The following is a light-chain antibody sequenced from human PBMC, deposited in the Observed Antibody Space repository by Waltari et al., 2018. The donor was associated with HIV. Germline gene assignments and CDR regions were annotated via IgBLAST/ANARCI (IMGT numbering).Light chain of an antibody. V-gene: IGKV3-15*01. CDR3: QQYNDWPLT. J-gene: IGKJ4*01. CDR1: QGVSIN. Sequence: VSTQSPATLCVSPGYRATVSYRASQGVSINLAWHQQKPGQAPRLLIYCASTTATGIPARFSGSGAGTDFTLTISSLEAEDFAVYYGQQYNDWPLTFGGGTKVEIK. CDR2: CAS.